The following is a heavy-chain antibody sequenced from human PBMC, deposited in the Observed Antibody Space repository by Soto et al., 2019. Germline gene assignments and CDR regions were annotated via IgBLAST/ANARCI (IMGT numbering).Heavy chain of an antibody. D-gene: IGHD3-9*01. CDR2: IYPGDSDT. CDR3: ARQSDILTGYSGTTYGMDV. CDR1: GYSFTSYW. Sequence: GESLKISCKGSGYSFTSYWIGWVRQMPGKGLEWMGIIYPGDSDTRYSPSFQGQVTISADKSISTAYLQWSSLKASDTAMYYCARQSDILTGYSGTTYGMDVWGQGTTVTVSS. V-gene: IGHV5-51*01. J-gene: IGHJ6*02.